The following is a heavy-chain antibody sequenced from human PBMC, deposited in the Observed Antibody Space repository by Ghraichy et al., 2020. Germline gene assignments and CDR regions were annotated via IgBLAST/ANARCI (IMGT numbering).Heavy chain of an antibody. CDR2: IYYNGNT. Sequence: SETLSLTCTVSGGSISSYYWNWIRPPPGRGLEWIGYIYYNGNTNYNPSLKSRVTISKDTSNNQFSLRLSSVTAADTAVYYCARGLNSGHYYYYYYMDVWGKGTTVTVSS. D-gene: IGHD1-26*01. V-gene: IGHV4-59*01. CDR3: ARGLNSGHYYYYYYMDV. J-gene: IGHJ6*03. CDR1: GGSISSYY.